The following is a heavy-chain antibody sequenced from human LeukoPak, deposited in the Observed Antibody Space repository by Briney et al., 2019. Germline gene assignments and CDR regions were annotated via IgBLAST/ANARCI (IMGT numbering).Heavy chain of an antibody. V-gene: IGHV4-39*01. CDR2: IYYSGST. CDR3: ARHVYDFWSGALNGYYYMDV. D-gene: IGHD3-3*01. J-gene: IGHJ6*03. CDR1: GGSISSSSYD. Sequence: KPSETLSLTCTVSGGSISSSSYDWGWIRQPPGKGLEWIGSIYYSGSTYYNPSLKSRVTISVDTSKNQFSLKLSSVTAADTAVYYCARHVYDFWSGALNGYYYMDVWGKGTTVTVSS.